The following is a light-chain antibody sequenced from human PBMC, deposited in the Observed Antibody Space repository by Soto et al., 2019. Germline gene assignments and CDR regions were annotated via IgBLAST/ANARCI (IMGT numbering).Light chain of an antibody. CDR1: QSVSDSY. CDR3: HHYGTSAL. J-gene: IGKJ3*01. Sequence: EIVLTQSPGTLSLSPGEKATLSCRASQSVSDSYLAWYQKKPGQAPRLLIYASSRATGIPDRFSGSGSGTDFSLTISRLEPDDFAVYYCHHYGTSALFGPGTKVDIK. CDR2: AS. V-gene: IGKV3-20*01.